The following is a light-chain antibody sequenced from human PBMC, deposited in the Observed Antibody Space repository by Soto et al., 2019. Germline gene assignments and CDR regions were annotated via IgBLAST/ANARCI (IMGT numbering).Light chain of an antibody. V-gene: IGKV1-5*01. CDR3: QQYNTFWT. CDR1: QSISSW. J-gene: IGKJ1*01. Sequence: DIQMTQSPSTLSASVGERVTITCRASQSISSWLAWYQQKPGKAPKLLIYDASSLESGVPSRVSGSGSGTEFTLTISSLQPEDFATYYCQQYNTFWTFGPGTKVDIK. CDR2: DAS.